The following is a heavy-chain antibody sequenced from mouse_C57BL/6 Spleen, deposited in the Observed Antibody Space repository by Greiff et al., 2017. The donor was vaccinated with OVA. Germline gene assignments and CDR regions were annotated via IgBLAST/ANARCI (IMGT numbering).Heavy chain of an antibody. CDR2: IYPGNSDT. CDR1: GYTFTSYW. Sequence: EVKVEESGTVLARPGASVKMSCKTSGYTFTSYWMHWVKQRPGQGLEWIGAIYPGNSDTSYNQKFKGKAKLTAVTSASTAYMELSSLTNEDSAVYYCTSTITTVPYYYAMDYWGQGTSVTASS. J-gene: IGHJ4*01. CDR3: TSTITTVPYYYAMDY. V-gene: IGHV1-5*01. D-gene: IGHD1-1*01.